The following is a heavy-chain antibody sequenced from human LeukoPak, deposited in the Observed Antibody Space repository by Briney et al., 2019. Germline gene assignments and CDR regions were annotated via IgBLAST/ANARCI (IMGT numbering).Heavy chain of an antibody. D-gene: IGHD3-22*01. V-gene: IGHV3-21*01. CDR2: ISSSSSYI. Sequence: GGSLRLSCAASGFTFSSYGMNWVRQAPGKGLEWVSSISSSSSYIYYADSVKGRFTISRDNAKNSLYLQMNSLRAEDTAVYYCARAYDSSGYWYYYYGMDVWGQGTTVTVSS. CDR3: ARAYDSSGYWYYYYGMDV. CDR1: GFTFSSYG. J-gene: IGHJ6*02.